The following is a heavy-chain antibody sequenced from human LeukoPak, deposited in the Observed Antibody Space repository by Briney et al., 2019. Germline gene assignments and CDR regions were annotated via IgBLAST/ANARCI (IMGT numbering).Heavy chain of an antibody. CDR1: GYSFTSYW. Sequence: GESLKISCKGSGYSFTSYWIGWVRQMPGKGLEWMGIIYPGGSDTRYSPSFQGQVTISADKSISTAYLQWSSLKASDTAMYYCARHSVGSYDYVWESYPPDYWGQGTLVTVSS. D-gene: IGHD3-16*02. CDR2: IYPGGSDT. V-gene: IGHV5-51*01. J-gene: IGHJ4*02. CDR3: ARHSVGSYDYVWESYPPDY.